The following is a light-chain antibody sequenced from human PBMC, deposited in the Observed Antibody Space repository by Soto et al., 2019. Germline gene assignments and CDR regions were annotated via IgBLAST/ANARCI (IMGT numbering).Light chain of an antibody. CDR2: EVR. Sequence: QSALTQPASVSGSPGQSITISCSGTTNDIGGYNYVSWYQHHPGKVPKVIIYEVRNRPSGVSNRFSVSKSGNTASLTISGLQAEDEADYYCCSYTISATLVLGGATKLTV. CDR1: TNDIGGYNY. V-gene: IGLV2-14*01. CDR3: CSYTISATLV. J-gene: IGLJ3*02.